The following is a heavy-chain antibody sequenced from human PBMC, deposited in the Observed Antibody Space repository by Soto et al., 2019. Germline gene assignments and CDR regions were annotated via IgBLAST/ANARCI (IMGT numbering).Heavy chain of an antibody. J-gene: IGHJ4*02. Sequence: DVQLLESGGGLVQPGGSLRLSCAASGFTFSRYDMSWVRQAPGKGLEWVSGTQSSGGSTYYADSMKGRFTISRDNSKNKLYLQMNSLRVEDTAVYYCAKPTRGGRGYNQGQGYWGQGTLVTVSS. V-gene: IGHV3-23*01. D-gene: IGHD5-12*01. CDR3: AKPTRGGRGYNQGQGY. CDR1: GFTFSRYD. CDR2: TQSSGGST.